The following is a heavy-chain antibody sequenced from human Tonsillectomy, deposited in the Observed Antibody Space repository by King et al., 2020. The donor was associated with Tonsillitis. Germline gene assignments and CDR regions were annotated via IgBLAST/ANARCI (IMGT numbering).Heavy chain of an antibody. CDR1: GYSFTGYY. CDR2: INPYSGDT. D-gene: IGHD2-15*01. CDR3: ARGRYCSGGSCYSHFDY. J-gene: IGHJ4*02. V-gene: IGHV1-2*02. Sequence: QLVQSGTEVKKPGASVKVSCKASGYSFTGYYIHWVRQAPVQGLEWMGWINPYSGDTNYAQNFQGGVTMTRDTSISPAYMELTRLTSDDTAVYYCARGRYCSGGSCYSHFDYWGQGTQVTVSS.